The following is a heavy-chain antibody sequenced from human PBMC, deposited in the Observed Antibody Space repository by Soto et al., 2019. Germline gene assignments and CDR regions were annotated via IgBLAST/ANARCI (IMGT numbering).Heavy chain of an antibody. CDR2: ISSDVSKK. CDR1: GFTFSRYA. CDR3: ARVHDYYDSSGYLYYFDY. V-gene: IGHV3-30-3*01. D-gene: IGHD3-22*01. J-gene: IGHJ4*02. Sequence: PGGSLRLSCVASGFTFSRYAMHWVRQAPGKGLEWVAVISSDVSKKYYADSVKDRFTISRDNSKNTLFLQMNSLRAEDTAVYYCARVHDYYDSSGYLYYFDYWGQGTLVTFSS.